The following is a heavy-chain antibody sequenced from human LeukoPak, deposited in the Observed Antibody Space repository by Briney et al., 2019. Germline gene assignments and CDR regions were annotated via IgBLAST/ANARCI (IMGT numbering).Heavy chain of an antibody. CDR2: FFPGDSDT. CDR1: GYSFTNHW. V-gene: IGHV5-51*01. CDR3: ASSESQTKFDY. Sequence: HGESLKISCKGSGYSFTNHWIGWVRQMPGKGLEWMGIFFPGDSDTAYSPSFQGQVTISADKSISTAYLEWRSLKASDTAMYYCASSESQTKFDYWGQGTLVIVSS. D-gene: IGHD1/OR15-1a*01. J-gene: IGHJ4*02.